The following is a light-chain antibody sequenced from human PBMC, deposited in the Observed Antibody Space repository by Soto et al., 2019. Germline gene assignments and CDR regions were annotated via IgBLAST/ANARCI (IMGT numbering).Light chain of an antibody. CDR3: QQRNNWWT. CDR2: DAS. J-gene: IGKJ1*01. Sequence: EIVLTQSPATLSLSPGERATLSCRASQSVSSYLAWYQQKPGQAPRLLIYDASNRATGIPARFSGSGSGTDFTLTISSLEPEDCAVYYCQQRNNWWTFGQGTKVEIE. V-gene: IGKV3-11*01. CDR1: QSVSSY.